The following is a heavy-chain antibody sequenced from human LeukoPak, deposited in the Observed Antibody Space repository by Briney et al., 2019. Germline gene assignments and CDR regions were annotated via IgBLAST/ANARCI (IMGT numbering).Heavy chain of an antibody. CDR2: IYYSGSP. J-gene: IGHJ4*02. D-gene: IGHD3-22*01. CDR1: GGSISSGEYY. V-gene: IGHV4-30-4*08. CDR3: ARARPYESSFDY. Sequence: SQTLSLTCTVSGGSISSGEYYWSWLRQPPGKGLAWIGYIYYSGSPSYEPSLKSRVTISVDTSKTQFSLKRSSVTAADTAVYYCARARPYESSFDYWGQGTLVTVSS.